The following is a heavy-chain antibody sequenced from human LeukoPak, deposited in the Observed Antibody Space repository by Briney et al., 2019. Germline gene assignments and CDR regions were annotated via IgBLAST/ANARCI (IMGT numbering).Heavy chain of an antibody. CDR2: IYYTGNT. V-gene: IGHV4-39*02. CDR1: GVSISSSYSY. D-gene: IGHD2-21*02. CDR3: AREQVTAISDY. Sequence: SETLSLTCTVSGVSISSSYSYWGWIRQPPGMGLEWIGSIYYTGNTYYNASLKSQVSISIDTSKNQFSLKLTSVTAADTAVYYCAREQVTAISDYWGQGTLVTVSS. J-gene: IGHJ4*02.